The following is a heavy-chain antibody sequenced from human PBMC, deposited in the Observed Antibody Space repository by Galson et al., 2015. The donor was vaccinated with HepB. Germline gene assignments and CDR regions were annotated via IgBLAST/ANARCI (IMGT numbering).Heavy chain of an antibody. Sequence: SLRLSCAASGFTFSSYAMHWVRQAPGKGLEWVAVISYDGSNKYYADSVKGRFTISRDNSKNTLYLQMNSLRAEDTAVYYCARGVYLTSYYYYGMDVWGQGTTVTVSS. CDR2: ISYDGSNK. J-gene: IGHJ6*02. CDR3: ARGVYLTSYYYYGMDV. D-gene: IGHD2/OR15-2a*01. CDR1: GFTFSSYA. V-gene: IGHV3-30*04.